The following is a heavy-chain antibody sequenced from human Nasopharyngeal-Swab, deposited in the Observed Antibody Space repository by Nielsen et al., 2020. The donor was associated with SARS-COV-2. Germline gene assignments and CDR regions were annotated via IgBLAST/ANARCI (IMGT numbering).Heavy chain of an antibody. V-gene: IGHV3-11*04. J-gene: IGHJ3*02. Sequence: GESLKISCAASGFTFSDYYMAWVRQAPGKGLEWLSYISTSGRSTDSADSVKGRFIISRENAKNSVYLQMNGLRPGDTAVYYCARKKGAFDIWGQGTMVTVSS. CDR1: GFTFSDYY. CDR2: ISTSGRST. CDR3: ARKKGAFDI.